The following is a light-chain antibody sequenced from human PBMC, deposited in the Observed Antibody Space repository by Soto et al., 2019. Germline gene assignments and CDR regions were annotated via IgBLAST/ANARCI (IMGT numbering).Light chain of an antibody. Sequence: EIVLTQSPGTLSLSPGERATLSCRASQSVSSSYLAWYQQKPGQAPRLLIYGASSRATGIPDRFSGSGSGTDFTHTFSRLEPEDFAVYYCQQYGRSPLTFGGGTKVEIK. CDR1: QSVSSSY. CDR2: GAS. J-gene: IGKJ4*01. CDR3: QQYGRSPLT. V-gene: IGKV3-20*01.